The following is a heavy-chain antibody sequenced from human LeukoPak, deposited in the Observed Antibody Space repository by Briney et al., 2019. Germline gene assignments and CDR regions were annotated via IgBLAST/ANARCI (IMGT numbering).Heavy chain of an antibody. CDR3: ARDLGIAAAGDYYMDV. CDR2: ISYDGSNK. D-gene: IGHD6-13*01. Sequence: PGGSLRLSCAASGFTFSSYAMHWVRQAPGKGLEWVAVISYDGSNKYYADSVKGRFTISRDNSKNTLYLQMNSLRAEDTAVYYCARDLGIAAAGDYYMDVWGKGTTVTVSS. CDR1: GFTFSSYA. V-gene: IGHV3-30-3*01. J-gene: IGHJ6*03.